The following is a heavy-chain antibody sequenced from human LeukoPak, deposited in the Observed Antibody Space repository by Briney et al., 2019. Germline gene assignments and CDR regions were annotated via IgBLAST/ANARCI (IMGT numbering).Heavy chain of an antibody. V-gene: IGHV1-2*02. J-gene: IGHJ4*02. CDR3: ARDGEVLRFLQWSNPVDY. Sequence: ASVKVSCKASGYTFSGDYIHWVRQAPGQGLEWMGWINPYSGDTDYARKFQGRVTMTRDTSISTAYMELSRLRSDDTAVYYCARDGEVLRFLQWSNPVDYWGQGTLVTVSS. CDR1: GYTFSGDY. D-gene: IGHD3-3*01. CDR2: INPYSGDT.